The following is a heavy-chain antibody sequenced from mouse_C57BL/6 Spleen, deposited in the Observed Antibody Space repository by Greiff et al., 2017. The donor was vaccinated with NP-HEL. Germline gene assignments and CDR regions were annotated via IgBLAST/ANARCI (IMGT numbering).Heavy chain of an antibody. CDR3: ASGGSYDYWYFDV. D-gene: IGHD2-3*01. V-gene: IGHV1-82*01. CDR2: IYPGDGDT. Sequence: VQLQQSGPELVKPGASVKISCKASGYAFSSSWMNWVKQRPGKGLEWIGRIYPGDGDTNYNGKFKGKATLTADKSSSTAYMQLSRLTSEDSAVYFCASGGSYDYWYFDVWGTGTTVTVSS. J-gene: IGHJ1*03. CDR1: GYAFSSSW.